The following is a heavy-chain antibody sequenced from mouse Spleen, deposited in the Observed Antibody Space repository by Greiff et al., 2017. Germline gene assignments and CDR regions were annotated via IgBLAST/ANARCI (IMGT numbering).Heavy chain of an antibody. CDR2: IDPSDSYT. D-gene: IGHD2-4*01. CDR1: GYTFTSYW. V-gene: IGHV1-59*01. J-gene: IGHJ3*01. CDR3: ARGGSTMITTGFAY. Sequence: QVQLQQPGAELVRPGTSVKLSCKASGYTFTSYWMHWVKQRPGQGLEWIGVIDPSDSYTNYNQKFKGKATLTVDTSSSTAYMQLSSLTSEDSAVYYCARGGSTMITTGFAYWGQGTLVTVSA.